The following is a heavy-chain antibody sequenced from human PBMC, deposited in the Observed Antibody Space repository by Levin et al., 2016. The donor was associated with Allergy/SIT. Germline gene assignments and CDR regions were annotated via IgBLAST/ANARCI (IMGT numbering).Heavy chain of an antibody. Sequence: SETLSLTCTVSGGSISSYYWSWIRQPAGKGLEWIGRIYTSGSTNYNPSLKSRVTMSVDTSKNQFSLKLSSVTAADTAVYYCARDSIHGSGSYYNVWLGYYYGMDVWGQGTTVTVSS. D-gene: IGHD3-10*01. CDR1: GGSISSYY. CDR3: ARDSIHGSGSYYNVWLGYYYGMDV. CDR2: IYTSGST. J-gene: IGHJ6*02. V-gene: IGHV4-4*07.